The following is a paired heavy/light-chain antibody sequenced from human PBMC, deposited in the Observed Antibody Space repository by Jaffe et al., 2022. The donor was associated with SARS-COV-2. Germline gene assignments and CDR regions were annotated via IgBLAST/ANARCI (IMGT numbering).Heavy chain of an antibody. CDR1: GYTFTSYA. J-gene: IGHJ4*02. CDR2: INTNTRIP. CDR3: ASHRGVGATVLD. Sequence: QVQLVQSGSELKKPGASVRVSCKASGYTFTSYAVNWVRQAPGQGLEWVGWINTNTRIPTYAQGFTGRFAFSLDTSVSTAYLQISSLQAEDTAVYYCASHRGVGATVLDWGQGTLVTVSS. V-gene: IGHV7-4-1*02. D-gene: IGHD1-26*01.
Light chain of an antibody. CDR1: TGAVTSGLY. Sequence: QAVVTQEPSLTVSPGGTVTLTCGSSTGAVTSGLYPYWFQQKPGQAPRTLIYDTSNKSSWTPARFSGSLLGGKAALTLSGAQPEDEAEYYCVFSYSGSWVFGGGTKLTVL. CDR3: VFSYSGSWV. CDR2: DTS. V-gene: IGLV7-46*01. J-gene: IGLJ3*02.